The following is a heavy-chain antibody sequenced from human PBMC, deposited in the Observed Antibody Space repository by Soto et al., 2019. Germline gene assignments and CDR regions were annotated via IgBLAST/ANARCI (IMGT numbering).Heavy chain of an antibody. CDR3: AKGTTAEYCFDF. V-gene: IGHV3-23*01. J-gene: IGHJ4*01. CDR2: ISATGGSA. Sequence: DVQLLESGGGLIQPGGSLRLSCAASGFTFSSYAMSWVRLAPGKGLEWASAISATGGSAFYAESVKGRFTISRDNSKNTVFLQIDSLVIEDTVVYYCAKGTTAEYCFDFWGHGTLVTVSS. D-gene: IGHD2-15*01. CDR1: GFTFSSYA.